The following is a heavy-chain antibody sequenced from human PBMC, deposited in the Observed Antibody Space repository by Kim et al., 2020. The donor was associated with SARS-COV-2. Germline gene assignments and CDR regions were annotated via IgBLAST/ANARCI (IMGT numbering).Heavy chain of an antibody. CDR3: AAYDSWGGFSFDT. D-gene: IGHD3-3*01. V-gene: IGHV3-7*03. Sequence: GGSLRLSCEDTGSTFTTSWISWIRQAPGKGLEWVANINQDGSDKYYVDSVQGRFTISRDSAKKSLFLQMNSLRAEDTAVYYCAAYDSWGGFSFDTWGQGT. CDR1: GSTFTTSW. CDR2: INQDGSDK. J-gene: IGHJ5*02.